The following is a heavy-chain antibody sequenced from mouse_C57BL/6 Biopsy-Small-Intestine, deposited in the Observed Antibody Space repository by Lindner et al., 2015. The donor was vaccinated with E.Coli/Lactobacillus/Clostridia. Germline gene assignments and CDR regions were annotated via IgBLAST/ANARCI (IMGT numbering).Heavy chain of an antibody. D-gene: IGHD1-1*01. CDR2: ISAYNGNR. CDR1: GYTFTSHD. V-gene: IGHV1-66*01. CDR3: ARGEVAAAIPLTSFDF. Sequence: SVKVSCKTSGYTFTSHDISWVRQAPGQGLEWMGWISAYNGNRKYAQKFQDRVTMTTDTSTSTAYMELRSLRSDDTAVYYCARGEVAAAIPLTSFDFWGQGTMVTVSS. J-gene: IGHJ3*01.